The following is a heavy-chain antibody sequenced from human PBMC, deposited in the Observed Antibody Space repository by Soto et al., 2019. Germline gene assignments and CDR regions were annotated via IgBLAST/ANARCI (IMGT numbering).Heavy chain of an antibody. CDR3: ARETTAVTPYYGMEV. Sequence: XSVKVSCQASGDTFTSYARRLVRQAPGQRLECMGWINACNGNTKYSQKFQGRVTITRDTSASTAYMELSSLRSEDTAVYYCARETTAVTPYYGMEVWRQGTTVTVS. J-gene: IGHJ6*02. D-gene: IGHD4-17*01. CDR2: INACNGNT. CDR1: GDTFTSYA. V-gene: IGHV1-3*01.